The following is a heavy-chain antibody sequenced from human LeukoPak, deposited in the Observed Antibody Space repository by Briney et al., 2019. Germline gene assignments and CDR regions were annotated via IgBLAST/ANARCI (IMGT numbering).Heavy chain of an antibody. Sequence: GGSLRLSCAASGFTFSSYAMHWVRQAPGKGLEWVAVISYDGSNKYYADSVKGRFTISRDNSKNTLYLQMNSLRAEDTAVYYCARDGAAAGTPRFDPWGQGTLVTVSS. CDR3: ARDGAAAGTPRFDP. J-gene: IGHJ5*02. CDR2: ISYDGSNK. D-gene: IGHD6-13*01. V-gene: IGHV3-30-3*01. CDR1: GFTFSSYA.